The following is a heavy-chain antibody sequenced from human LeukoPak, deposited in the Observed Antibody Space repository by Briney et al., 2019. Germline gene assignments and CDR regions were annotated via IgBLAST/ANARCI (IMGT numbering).Heavy chain of an antibody. CDR1: GYTFTGHG. Sequence: ASVKVSCKTYGYTFTGHGISWVRQAPGQGLEWMGWISAFNGETHYAQNLQGRVTMTTDTSTSTAYMELRSLRSDDTAVYYCARAKTGEDFDYWGQGTLVTVSS. J-gene: IGHJ4*02. V-gene: IGHV1-18*01. CDR3: ARAKTGEDFDY. CDR2: ISAFNGET. D-gene: IGHD7-27*01.